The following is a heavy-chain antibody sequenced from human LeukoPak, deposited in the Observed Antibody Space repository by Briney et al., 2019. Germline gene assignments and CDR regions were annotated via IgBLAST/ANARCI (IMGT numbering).Heavy chain of an antibody. Sequence: SETLSLTCTVSGGSISSGGYYWSWIRQPAGKGLEWIGRIFTSGSTNYNPSLKSRVTISLDTSNNQFSLRLSSVSAADTAVYYCARDLEQQTGLDYYYYMDVWGKGTTVTVSS. J-gene: IGHJ6*03. V-gene: IGHV4-61*02. D-gene: IGHD6-13*01. CDR3: ARDLEQQTGLDYYYYMDV. CDR1: GGSISSGGYY. CDR2: IFTSGST.